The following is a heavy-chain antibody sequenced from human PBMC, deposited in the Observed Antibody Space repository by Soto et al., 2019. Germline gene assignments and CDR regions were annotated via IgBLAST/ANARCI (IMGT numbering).Heavy chain of an antibody. CDR2: ISAYNGNT. V-gene: IGHV1-18*01. CDR3: ATARSESPSTAAFDI. J-gene: IGHJ3*02. D-gene: IGHD3-10*01. Sequence: ASVKVSCKASGYTFTSYGTSWVRQAPGQGLEWMGWISAYNGNTNYAQKLQGRVTMTTDTSTSTAYMELRSLRSDDTAVYYCATARSESPSTAAFDIWGQGTMVT. CDR1: GYTFTSYG.